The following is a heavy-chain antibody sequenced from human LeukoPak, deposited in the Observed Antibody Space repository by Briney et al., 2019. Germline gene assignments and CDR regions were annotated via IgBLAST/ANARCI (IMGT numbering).Heavy chain of an antibody. CDR2: MNPNSGNT. CDR3: AIPGYSSGWYNNYFDY. J-gene: IGHJ4*02. V-gene: IGHV1-8*02. D-gene: IGHD6-19*01. Sequence: ASVKVSCKASGYTFTSYGISWVRQAPGQGLEWMGWMNPNSGNTGYAQKFQGRVTMTRNTSISTAYMELSSLRSEDTAVYYCAIPGYSSGWYNNYFDYWGQGTLVTVSS. CDR1: GYTFTSYG.